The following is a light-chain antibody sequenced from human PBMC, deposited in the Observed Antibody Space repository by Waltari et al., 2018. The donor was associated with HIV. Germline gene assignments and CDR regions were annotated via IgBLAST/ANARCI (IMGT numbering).Light chain of an antibody. J-gene: IGLJ3*02. CDR1: TSITGRTF. V-gene: IGLV1-47*01. CDR2: RSS. CDR3: AAWDDNLKGV. Sequence: QSVLTQPPAASGTPGQGVTISCSGSTSITGRTFIFWYQQLPGRAPKLLIDRSSQRPSGVPDRFSGSKFGSSASLVISGLRPEDEADYYCAAWDDNLKGVFGGGTKLTVL.